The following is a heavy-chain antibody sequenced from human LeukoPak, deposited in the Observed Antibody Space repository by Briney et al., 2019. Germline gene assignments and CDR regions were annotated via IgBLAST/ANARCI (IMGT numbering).Heavy chain of an antibody. CDR1: GYSISSGYY. CDR2: IYHSGST. V-gene: IGHV4-38-2*02. Sequence: PSETLSLTCTVSGYSISSGYYWGWIRQPPGKGLEWTGSIYHSGSTYYNPSLKSRVTISVNTSKNKFSLKLSSVTAADTAVYYCARAPRGVVVKSDAFDIWGQGTMVTVSS. J-gene: IGHJ3*02. CDR3: ARAPRGVVVKSDAFDI. D-gene: IGHD2-15*01.